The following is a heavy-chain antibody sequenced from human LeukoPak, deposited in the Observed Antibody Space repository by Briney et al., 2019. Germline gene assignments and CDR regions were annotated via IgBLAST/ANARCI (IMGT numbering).Heavy chain of an antibody. CDR3: TTDGTWFGELPFDY. V-gene: IGHV3-15*01. CDR2: IKSKTDGGTT. CDR1: GFTFSNAW. Sequence: GGSLRLSCAASGFTFSNAWMSWVRQAPGKGLEWVGRIKSKTDGGTTDYAAPVKGRFTISRDDSKNTLYLQMNSLKTEDTAVYYCTTDGTWFGELPFDYWGQGTLVTVSS. J-gene: IGHJ4*02. D-gene: IGHD3-10*01.